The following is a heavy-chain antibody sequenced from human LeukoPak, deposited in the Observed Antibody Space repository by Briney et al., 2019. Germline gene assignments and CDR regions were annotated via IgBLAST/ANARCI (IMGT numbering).Heavy chain of an antibody. CDR2: ISSSSSTI. D-gene: IGHD2-2*01. CDR1: GFTFSSYS. V-gene: IGHV3-48*01. CDR3: ARRLVPAARVLDY. J-gene: IGHJ4*02. Sequence: PGGSLRLSCAASGFTFSSYSMNWVRQAPGKGLEWVSYISSSSSTIYYADSVKGRFTICRDNAKNSLYLQMNSLRAEDTAVYYCARRLVPAARVLDYWGQGTLVTVSS.